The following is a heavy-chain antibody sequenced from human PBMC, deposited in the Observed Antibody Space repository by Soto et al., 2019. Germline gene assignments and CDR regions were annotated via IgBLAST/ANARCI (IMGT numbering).Heavy chain of an antibody. Sequence: KGLVWVSYISSSGSTIYYADSVKGRFTISRDNAKNSLYLQMNSLRAEDTAVYYCARDDSITIVGVLIVGGGMDVRVHGTT. J-gene: IGHJ6*02. V-gene: IGHV3-48*03. D-gene: IGHD3-3*01. CDR3: ARDDSITIVGVLIVGGGMDV. CDR2: ISSSGSTI.